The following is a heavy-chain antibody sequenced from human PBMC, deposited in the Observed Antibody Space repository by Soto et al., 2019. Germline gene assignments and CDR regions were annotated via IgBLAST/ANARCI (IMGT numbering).Heavy chain of an antibody. D-gene: IGHD3-10*01. V-gene: IGHV4-59*01. J-gene: IGHJ6*02. CDR1: GGSISSYY. Sequence: PSETLSLTCTVSGGSISSYYWSWIRQSPGKGLEWIGYIYYSGSTNYNPSLKSRVTISVDMSTDQFSLKLTSVTAADTAVYYCARGQGGSGSYYYYGMDVWGQGTTV. CDR2: IYYSGST. CDR3: ARGQGGSGSYYYYGMDV.